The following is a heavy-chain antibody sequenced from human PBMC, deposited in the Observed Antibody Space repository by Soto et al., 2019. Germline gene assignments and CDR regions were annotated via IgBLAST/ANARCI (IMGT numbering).Heavy chain of an antibody. CDR1: GYTFTSYD. CDR2: MNPNSGDT. CDR3: ARTFLYCSGGSCYVWFDP. V-gene: IGHV1-8*01. D-gene: IGHD2-15*01. Sequence: ASVKVSCKASGYTFTSYDINWVRQATGQGLEWMGWMNPNSGDTGYAQKFQGRVTMTRNTSISTAYMELSSLRSEDTAVYYCARTFLYCSGGSCYVWFDPWGQGTLVTVSS. J-gene: IGHJ5*02.